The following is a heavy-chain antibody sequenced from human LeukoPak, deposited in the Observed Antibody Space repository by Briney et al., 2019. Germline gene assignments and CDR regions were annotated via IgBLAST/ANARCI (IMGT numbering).Heavy chain of an antibody. V-gene: IGHV4-59*01. J-gene: IGHJ4*02. D-gene: IGHD2-15*01. Sequence: SETLSLTCTVSGGSISGYKWTWVRRPPGKGLEWIGYIYDSGSTNYNSPLTSRVTISVDTSKNQFSLSLTSVTAADTAIYYCARYWSGFDHWGQGTQVTVSS. CDR3: ARYWSGFDH. CDR1: GGSISGYK. CDR2: IYDSGST.